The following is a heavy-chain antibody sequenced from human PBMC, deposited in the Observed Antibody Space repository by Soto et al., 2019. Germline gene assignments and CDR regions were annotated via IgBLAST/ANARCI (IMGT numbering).Heavy chain of an antibody. CDR3: ATAYCGGDCYPQSGYYYGMDV. D-gene: IGHD2-21*02. CDR1: GYTLTELS. CDR2: FDPEDGET. J-gene: IGHJ6*02. Sequence: QVQLVQSGAEVKKPGASVKVSCKVSGYTLTELSMHWVRQAPGKGLEWMGGFDPEDGETIYAQKFQGRVTMTEDTSTDTAYMELSSLRSEDTAVYYCATAYCGGDCYPQSGYYYGMDVWGQGTTVTVSS. V-gene: IGHV1-24*01.